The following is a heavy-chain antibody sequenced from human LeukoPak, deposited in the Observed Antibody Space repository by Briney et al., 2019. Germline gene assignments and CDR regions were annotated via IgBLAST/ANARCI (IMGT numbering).Heavy chain of an antibody. D-gene: IGHD3-16*02. V-gene: IGHV1-18*01. Sequence: ASVKVSCKASGYTFTSYGISWVRQAPGQGLEWMGWISAYNGNTNYAQKLQGRVTMTTDTSTSTAYMELRSLRSDDTAVYYCARLYDYVWGSYRYDFDYWGQGTLVTVSS. J-gene: IGHJ4*02. CDR3: ARLYDYVWGSYRYDFDY. CDR1: GYTFTSYG. CDR2: ISAYNGNT.